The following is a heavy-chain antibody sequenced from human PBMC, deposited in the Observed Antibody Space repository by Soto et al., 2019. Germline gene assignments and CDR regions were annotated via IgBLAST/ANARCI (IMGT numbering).Heavy chain of an antibody. V-gene: IGHV1-69*12. D-gene: IGHD3-10*01. CDR3: ARTYYCGSGRYSYYCYGMDV. CDR1: GGTFSTYA. J-gene: IGHJ6*02. Sequence: QVQLVQSGAEVKKPGSSVKVSCKASGGTFSTYAISWVRQAPGQGLEWMGGIIPIFGIANYAQKFQGRVTITADESTSTDYMELSSLRSEDTAVYYCARTYYCGSGRYSYYCYGMDVWGQGTTVTVSS. CDR2: IIPIFGIA.